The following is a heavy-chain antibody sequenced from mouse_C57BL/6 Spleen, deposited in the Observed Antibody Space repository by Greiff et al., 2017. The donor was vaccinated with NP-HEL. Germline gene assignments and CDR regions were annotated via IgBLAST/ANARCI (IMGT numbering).Heavy chain of an antibody. CDR3: TRCYDEGWYFDV. V-gene: IGHV5-9-1*02. D-gene: IGHD2-12*01. J-gene: IGHJ1*03. CDR1: GFTFSSYA. Sequence: EVKLVESGEGLVKPGGSLKLSCAASGFTFSSYAMSWVRQTPEKRLEWVAYISSGGDYIYYADTVKGRFTISRDNARNTLYLQMSSLKSEDTAMYYCTRCYDEGWYFDVWGTGTTVTVSS. CDR2: ISSGGDYI.